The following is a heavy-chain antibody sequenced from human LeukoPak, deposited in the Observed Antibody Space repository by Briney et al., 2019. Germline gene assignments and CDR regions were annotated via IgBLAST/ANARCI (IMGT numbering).Heavy chain of an antibody. CDR1: GGSIAIRNYY. Sequence: SETLSLTCAVSGGSIAIRNYYWAWIRQSPGRGLEWLGSVYSSGSTYYNPSLKSRVTISVDTSKNQFSLKLSSVTAADTAVYYCARDREAYYDFWSGFDYWGQGTLVTVSS. CDR2: VYSSGST. V-gene: IGHV4-39*07. J-gene: IGHJ4*02. CDR3: ARDREAYYDFWSGFDY. D-gene: IGHD3-3*01.